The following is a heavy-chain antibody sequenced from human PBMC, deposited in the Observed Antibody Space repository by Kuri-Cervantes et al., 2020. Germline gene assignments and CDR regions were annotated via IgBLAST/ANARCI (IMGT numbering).Heavy chain of an antibody. Sequence: GSLRLSCAASGFTVSSNYMSWIRQPPGKGLEWIGEINHSGSTNYNPSLKSRVTISVDTSKNQFSLKLSSVTAADTAVYYCARAPVVDIYRFDYWGQGTLVTVSS. CDR1: GFTVSSNY. J-gene: IGHJ4*02. CDR3: ARAPVVDIYRFDY. D-gene: IGHD2-15*01. V-gene: IGHV4-34*01. CDR2: INHSGST.